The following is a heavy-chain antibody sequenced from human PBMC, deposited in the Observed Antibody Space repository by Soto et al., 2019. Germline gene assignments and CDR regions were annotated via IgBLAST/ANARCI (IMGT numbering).Heavy chain of an antibody. CDR2: MNPNSGNT. Sequence: QVQLVQSGAEVKKPGASVTVSCKASGYTFTSYDINWVRQATGQGLEWMGWMNPNSGNTFYAQKFQGRVTMTRNTSISTAYMVLSSLRSEDTAVYYCATERWEDAFDIWGQGTMVTVSS. V-gene: IGHV1-8*01. CDR3: ATERWEDAFDI. D-gene: IGHD1-26*01. J-gene: IGHJ3*02. CDR1: GYTFTSYD.